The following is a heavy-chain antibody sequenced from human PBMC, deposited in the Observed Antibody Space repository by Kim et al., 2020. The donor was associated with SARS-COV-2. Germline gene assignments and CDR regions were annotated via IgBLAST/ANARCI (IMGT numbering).Heavy chain of an antibody. CDR1: GYTFTGYY. D-gene: IGHD3-10*01. V-gene: IGHV1-2*06. Sequence: ASVKVSCKASGYTFTGYYIHWVRQAPGQGLEWMGRINPNSGGTKYVQKFQGRVTMTRDTSIGTAYMDLSRLRSDDTAVYYCARAQETMVRGVIISGYYYY. CDR2: INPNSGGT. J-gene: IGHJ6*01. CDR3: ARAQETMVRGVIISGYYYY.